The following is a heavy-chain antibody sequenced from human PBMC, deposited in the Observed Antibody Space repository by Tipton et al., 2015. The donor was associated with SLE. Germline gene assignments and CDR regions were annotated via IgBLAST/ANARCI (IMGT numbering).Heavy chain of an antibody. CDR2: IRYDGSNK. CDR1: GLTFRSYG. J-gene: IGHJ6*02. Sequence: SLRLSCAASGLTFRSYGMHWVRQAPGKGLEWVAFIRYDGSNKEYADSVKGRFTISRDNSKNTLYLQMNSLREEDTAVYCCAKDIVVPYGMDVWGQGTTVTVSS. CDR3: AKDIVVPYGMDV. D-gene: IGHD2-15*01. V-gene: IGHV3-30*02.